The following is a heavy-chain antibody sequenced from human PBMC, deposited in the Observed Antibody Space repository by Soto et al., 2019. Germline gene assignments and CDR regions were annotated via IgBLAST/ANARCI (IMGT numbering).Heavy chain of an antibody. V-gene: IGHV4-59*01. CDR3: AREAGIMTSTFFDY. J-gene: IGHJ4*02. CDR1: GASIRSYS. CDR2: MSFSGTT. Sequence: QVQLLESGPGLVKPSETLSLTCTVSGASIRSYSWSWIRQPPGKGLEWIGYMSFSGTTNYSPSLKSRVTISADTSENELSLKLSSVTAADTAVYYCAREAGIMTSTFFDYWGQGSLVIVSS. D-gene: IGHD1-1*01.